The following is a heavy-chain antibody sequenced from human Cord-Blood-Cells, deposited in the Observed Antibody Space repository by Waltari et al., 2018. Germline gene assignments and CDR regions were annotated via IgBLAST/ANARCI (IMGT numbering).Heavy chain of an antibody. V-gene: IGHV1-69*06. CDR1: GGNCSSYA. CDR2: IIPIFGTA. J-gene: IGHJ4*02. Sequence: QVQLVQSGAEVKKPGSSVQVSCKASGGNCSSYAVSWIRQAPGQGLEWMGGIIPIFGTANYAQKFQGRVTITADKSTSTAYMELSSLRSEDTAVYYCARDFGVWSDSSNWGQGTLVTVSS. CDR3: ARDFGVWSDSSN. D-gene: IGHD6-19*01.